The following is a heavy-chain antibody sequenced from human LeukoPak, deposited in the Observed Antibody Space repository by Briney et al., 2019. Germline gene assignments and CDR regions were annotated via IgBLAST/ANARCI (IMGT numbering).Heavy chain of an antibody. CDR2: VSGSGGNT. Sequence: QPGGSLRLSCAASGFTFSDYYMSWIRQAPGKGLEWVSTVSGSGGNTYYADSVKGRFTISRDNSKNTLYLQMNSLSAEDTAVYYCAKGYGDYYGMDVWGQGTTVTVSS. CDR3: AKGYGDYYGMDV. J-gene: IGHJ6*02. CDR1: GFTFSDYY. V-gene: IGHV3-23*01. D-gene: IGHD4-17*01.